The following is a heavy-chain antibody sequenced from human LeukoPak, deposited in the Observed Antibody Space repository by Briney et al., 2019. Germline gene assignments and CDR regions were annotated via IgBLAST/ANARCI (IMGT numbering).Heavy chain of an antibody. CDR3: ARDGSGAFDY. D-gene: IGHD6-19*01. V-gene: IGHV3-48*04. Sequence: GGSLRLSCAASGFTFSSYSMNWVRQAPGKGLEWVSYISSSSSTIYYADSVKGRFTISRDNAKNSLYLQMNSLRAEDTAVYYCARDGSGAFDYWGQGTLVTVSS. J-gene: IGHJ4*02. CDR1: GFTFSSYS. CDR2: ISSSSSTI.